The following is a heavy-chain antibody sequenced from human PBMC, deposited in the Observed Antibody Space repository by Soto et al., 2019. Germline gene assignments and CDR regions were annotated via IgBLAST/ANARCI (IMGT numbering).Heavy chain of an antibody. V-gene: IGHV3-53*01. Sequence: HPGGSLRLSCEASGFTVSSKYMNWVRQAPGKGLEWVSVIYKNGDTFYADSVKGRFTISRDNFKNTLYLQMNSLRAEDTAVYFCARDLDHCGGDCYSFDCWGQGILVTVSS. CDR3: ARDLDHCGGDCYSFDC. CDR1: GFTVSSKY. D-gene: IGHD2-21*02. CDR2: IYKNGDT. J-gene: IGHJ4*02.